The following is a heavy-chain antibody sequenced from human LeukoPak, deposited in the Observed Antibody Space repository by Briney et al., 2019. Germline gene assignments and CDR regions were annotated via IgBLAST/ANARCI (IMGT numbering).Heavy chain of an antibody. CDR1: GGSISSGGYY. Sequence: SETLALTCTVSGGSISSGGYYWSRIRQPPGKGLEWIGYIYHSGSTYYNPSLKSRVTISVDRSKNQFSLKLSSVTAADTAVYYCARESLGNPVGGYWGQGTLVTVSS. J-gene: IGHJ4*02. CDR2: IYHSGST. CDR3: ARESLGNPVGGY. V-gene: IGHV4-30-2*01. D-gene: IGHD3-10*01.